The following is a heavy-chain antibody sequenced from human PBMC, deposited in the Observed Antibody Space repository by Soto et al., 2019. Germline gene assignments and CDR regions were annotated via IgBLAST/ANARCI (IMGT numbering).Heavy chain of an antibody. CDR1: GFTFSSYW. V-gene: IGHV3-74*01. Sequence: EVQLVESGGGLVQPGGSLRLSCAASGFTFSSYWMHWVRQAPGKGLVWVSRINSDGSSTSYADSVKGTFTIFRDNAKNTLYLQMNSLRAEDTAVYYCVRTSLVVAAATREDYWGQGTLVTVSS. D-gene: IGHD2-15*01. CDR2: INSDGSST. J-gene: IGHJ4*02. CDR3: VRTSLVVAAATREDY.